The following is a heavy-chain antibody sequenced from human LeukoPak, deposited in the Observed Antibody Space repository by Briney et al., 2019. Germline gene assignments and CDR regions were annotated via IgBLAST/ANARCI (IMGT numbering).Heavy chain of an antibody. CDR1: GYTFTSYG. D-gene: IGHD6-19*01. CDR3: TRDIAEQWLVRKYYFDY. J-gene: IGHJ4*02. V-gene: IGHV1-18*01. Sequence: ASVKVSCKASGYTFTSYGISWVRQAPGQGLEWMGWISAYNGNTNYAQKLQGIVTMTTDTSTSTAYMELRSLRSDDTAVYYCTRDIAEQWLVRKYYFDYWGQGTLVTVSS. CDR2: ISAYNGNT.